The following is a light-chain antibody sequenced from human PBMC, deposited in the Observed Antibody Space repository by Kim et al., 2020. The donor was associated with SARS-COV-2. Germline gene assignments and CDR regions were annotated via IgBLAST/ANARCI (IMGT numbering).Light chain of an antibody. CDR1: SGHSSYA. Sequence: QPVLTQSPSASASLGASVKLTCTLSSGHSSYAIAWHQQQPEKGPHYLMKLNSDGSHSKGDGIPDRFSGSSSGAERYLTISSLQSEDEADYYCQTWGTGIWVFGGGTQLTVL. CDR2: LNSDGSH. V-gene: IGLV4-69*01. CDR3: QTWGTGIWV. J-gene: IGLJ3*02.